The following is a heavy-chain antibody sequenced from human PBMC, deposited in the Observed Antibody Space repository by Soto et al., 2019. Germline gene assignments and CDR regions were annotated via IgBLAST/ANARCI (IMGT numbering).Heavy chain of an antibody. Sequence: LSCAASGFTISSNAMYWVRQAPGKGLEWVSGISDRGDTTHYADSVKGRFTISRDTSKNTLYLQLNTLRADDTAIYYCAKDKPGTTSFDYWGQGTLVTVSS. CDR3: AKDKPGTTSFDY. J-gene: IGHJ4*02. CDR1: GFTISSNA. D-gene: IGHD1-1*01. V-gene: IGHV3-23*01. CDR2: ISDRGDTT.